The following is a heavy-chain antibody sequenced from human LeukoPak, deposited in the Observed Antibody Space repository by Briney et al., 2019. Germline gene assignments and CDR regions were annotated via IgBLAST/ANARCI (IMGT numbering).Heavy chain of an antibody. CDR2: INQDGSEK. CDR1: GFTFSSYW. Sequence: PGGSLRLSCATSGFTFSSYWMSWVRQAPGKGLEWVAYINQDGSEKNYADSVKGRFTVSRDNAKNSLFLEMNSLRVEDTFMYYCTRDHRGRPREWFDPWGQGTLVTVSS. V-gene: IGHV3-7*01. J-gene: IGHJ5*02. D-gene: IGHD6-6*01. CDR3: TRDHRGRPREWFDP.